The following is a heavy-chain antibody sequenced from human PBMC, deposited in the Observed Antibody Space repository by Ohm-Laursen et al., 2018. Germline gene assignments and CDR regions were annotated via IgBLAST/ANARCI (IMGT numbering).Heavy chain of an antibody. CDR3: ARSLAVADSDAFDI. J-gene: IGHJ3*02. CDR2: IYYSGST. V-gene: IGHV4-59*08. CDR1: GGSISSYY. D-gene: IGHD6-19*01. Sequence: GTLSLTCTVSGGSISSYYWSWIRQPPGKGLEWIGYIYYSGSTNYNPSLKSRVTISVDTSKNQFSLKLSSVTAADTAVYYCARSLAVADSDAFDIWGQGTMVTVSS.